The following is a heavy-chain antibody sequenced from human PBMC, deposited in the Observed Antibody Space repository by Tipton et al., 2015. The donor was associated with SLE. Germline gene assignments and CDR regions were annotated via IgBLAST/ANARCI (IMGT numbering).Heavy chain of an antibody. CDR2: IYYSGST. J-gene: IGHJ4*02. CDR3: ARTKDCFPDY. Sequence: TLSLTCTVSGDSISSSNYYWSWIRQPPGKGLEWIGNIYYSGSTDYNPSLKTRVTISVDTSKNQFSLKLTSVTASDTAMYFCARTKDCFPDYWGQGPLVTVSS. D-gene: IGHD2-21*01. V-gene: IGHV4-61*01. CDR1: GDSISSSNYY.